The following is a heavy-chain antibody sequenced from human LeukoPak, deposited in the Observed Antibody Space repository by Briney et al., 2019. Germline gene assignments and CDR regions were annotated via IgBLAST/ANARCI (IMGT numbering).Heavy chain of an antibody. J-gene: IGHJ4*02. D-gene: IGHD3-10*01. CDR2: INWNGGST. V-gene: IGHV3-20*04. CDR3: ARAYYYGSGSYGGVRGDCYPPDY. CDR1: GFTFDDCG. Sequence: PGGSLRLSCAASGFTFDDCGMSWVRQAPGKGLEWVSGINWNGGSTGYADSVKGRFTISRDNAKNSLYLQMNSLRAEDTAVYYCARAYYYGSGSYGGVRGDCYPPDYWGQGTLVTVSS.